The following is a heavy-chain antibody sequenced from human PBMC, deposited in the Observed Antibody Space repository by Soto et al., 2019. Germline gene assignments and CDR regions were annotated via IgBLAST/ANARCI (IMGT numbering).Heavy chain of an antibody. CDR1: GFAFSNYA. J-gene: IGHJ4*02. CDR3: AKSSRIALVRGVTDY. Sequence: VGSLRLSCAASGFAFSNYAMNWVRQAPGKGLEWVSAISGGAGDTYYADSVKGRFTISRDNSKNRLFLQMKSLRAEDTAIYYCAKSSRIALVRGVTDYWGQGTLVTVSS. V-gene: IGHV3-23*01. D-gene: IGHD3-10*01. CDR2: ISGGAGDT.